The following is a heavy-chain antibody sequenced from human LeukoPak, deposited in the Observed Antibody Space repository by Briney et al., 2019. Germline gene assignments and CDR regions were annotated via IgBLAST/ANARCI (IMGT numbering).Heavy chain of an antibody. V-gene: IGHV1-2*02. D-gene: IGHD6-19*01. J-gene: IGHJ6*03. CDR2: INPSNGGT. Sequence: ASVKVSCKVSGITLNDLSIQWVRQAPGKGLEWMGWINPSNGGTSYAQKFQGRVTMTRDTSISTAYMELSRLRSDDTAVYYCARAPPVAVAGTVYYYYYYMDVWGKGTTVTISS. CDR1: GITLNDLS. CDR3: ARAPPVAVAGTVYYYYYYMDV.